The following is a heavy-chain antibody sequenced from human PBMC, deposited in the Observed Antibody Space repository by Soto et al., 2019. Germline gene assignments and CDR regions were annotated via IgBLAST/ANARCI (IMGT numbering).Heavy chain of an antibody. J-gene: IGHJ3*02. CDR1: GFTFSSYA. D-gene: IGHD3-22*01. V-gene: IGHV3-23*01. CDR3: AKDRLDYDRPPDAFDI. Sequence: PGGSLRLSCAASGFTFSSYAMSWVRQAPGKGLEWVSAISGSGGGTYYADSVKGRFTISRDNSKNTLYLQMNSLRAEDTAVYYCAKDRLDYDRPPDAFDIWGQGTMVTVSS. CDR2: ISGSGGGT.